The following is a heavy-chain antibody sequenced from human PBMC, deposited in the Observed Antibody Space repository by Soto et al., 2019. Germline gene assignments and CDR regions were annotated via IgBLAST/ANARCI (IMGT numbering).Heavy chain of an antibody. J-gene: IGHJ6*02. D-gene: IGHD2-15*01. CDR2: IYTSGST. Sequence: PSETLSLTCTVSGGSISSYYWSWIRQPAGKGLEWIGRIYTSGSTNYNPSLKSRVTMSVDTSKNQFSLKLSSVTAADTAVYYCARDSLMVVAATFGSYYYGMDVWGQGTTVTAP. V-gene: IGHV4-4*07. CDR3: ARDSLMVVAATFGSYYYGMDV. CDR1: GGSISSYY.